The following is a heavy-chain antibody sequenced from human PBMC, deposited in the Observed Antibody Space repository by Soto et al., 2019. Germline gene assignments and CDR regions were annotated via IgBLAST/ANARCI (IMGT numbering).Heavy chain of an antibody. CDR3: AKEVDSAMVWCRALPDY. CDR2: ISADGSNK. CDR1: GVTFSSYG. J-gene: IGHJ4*02. V-gene: IGHV3-30*18. Sequence: GGSLRLSSAASGVTFSSYGRHRVRQAPSKGLEWVAVISADGSNKYYADSVKGRFTISRDNSKNTLYLQMNSLRAEDTAVYYCAKEVDSAMVWCRALPDYWGQGTLVTVSS. D-gene: IGHD5-18*01.